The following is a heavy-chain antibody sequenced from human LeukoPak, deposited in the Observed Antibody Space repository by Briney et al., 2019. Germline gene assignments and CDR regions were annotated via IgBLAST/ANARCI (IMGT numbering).Heavy chain of an antibody. CDR1: GFTFSSYS. CDR2: ISSSSSYI. Sequence: GGSLRLSCAASGFTFSSYSMNWVRQAPGKGLEWVSSISSSSSYIYYADSVKGRFTISKDNAKNSLYLQMTSLGAEDTAVYYCASGSIAADVGYWGQGTLVTVSS. J-gene: IGHJ4*02. CDR3: ASGSIAADVGY. V-gene: IGHV3-21*01. D-gene: IGHD6-13*01.